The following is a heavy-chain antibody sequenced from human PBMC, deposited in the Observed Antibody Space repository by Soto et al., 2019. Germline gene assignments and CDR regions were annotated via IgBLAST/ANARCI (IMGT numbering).Heavy chain of an antibody. CDR1: GFTVSSNY. CDR2: IYSGGST. V-gene: IGHV3-53*01. CDR3: ARVGDGYTSAWFFDL. D-gene: IGHD3-16*01. J-gene: IGHJ2*01. Sequence: EVQLVESGGGLIQPGGSLRLSCAASGFTVSSNYMSWVRQAPGKGLEWVSIIYSGGSTYYADSVKGRFTISRDNSKNTLDFQMNSLRAEDTAVYHCARVGDGYTSAWFFDLWGRGTMVTVSS.